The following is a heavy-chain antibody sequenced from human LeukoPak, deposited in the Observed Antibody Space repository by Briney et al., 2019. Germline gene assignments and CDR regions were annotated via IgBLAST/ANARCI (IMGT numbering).Heavy chain of an antibody. V-gene: IGHV4-61*02. Sequence: PSETLSLTCTVSGGSISSGSYYWSWIRQPAGKGLEWIGRIYTSGSTNYNPSLKSRVTISVDTSKNQFSLKLSSVTAADTAVYYCARHLMGNPIGFDYWGQGTLVTVSS. CDR2: IYTSGST. CDR1: GGSISSGSYY. J-gene: IGHJ4*02. D-gene: IGHD1-14*01. CDR3: ARHLMGNPIGFDY.